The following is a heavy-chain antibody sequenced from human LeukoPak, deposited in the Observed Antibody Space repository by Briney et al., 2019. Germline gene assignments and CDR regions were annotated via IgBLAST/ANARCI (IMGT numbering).Heavy chain of an antibody. CDR2: ISGSGGST. Sequence: GGSLRLSCAASGFTFNNYAMNWVRQAPGKGLEWVSSISGSGGSTYYADSVKGRFTSSRDNSRNTLYLQMNSLRADDTAVYYCAKAFSRLDRVSWYVAFDFWGQGTLVTASS. J-gene: IGHJ4*02. CDR3: AKAFSRLDRVSWYVAFDF. CDR1: GFTFNNYA. D-gene: IGHD6-13*01. V-gene: IGHV3-23*01.